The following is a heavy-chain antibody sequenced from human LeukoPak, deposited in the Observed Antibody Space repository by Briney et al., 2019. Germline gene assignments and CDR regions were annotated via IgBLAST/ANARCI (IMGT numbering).Heavy chain of an antibody. D-gene: IGHD2-2*01. CDR2: INPHSGGT. V-gene: IGHV1-2*02. Sequence: ASVKVSCKASGYTFTSYGISWVRQAPGQGLEWMGWINPHSGGTNYAQKFQGGVTMTRDTSITTAYMELSSLRSDDTAVYYCARDVGEYCSSTNCYASHYWGQGTLVTVSS. CDR1: GYTFTSYG. CDR3: ARDVGEYCSSTNCYASHY. J-gene: IGHJ4*02.